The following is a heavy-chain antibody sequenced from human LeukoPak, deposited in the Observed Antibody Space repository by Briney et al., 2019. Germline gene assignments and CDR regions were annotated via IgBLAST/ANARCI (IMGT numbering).Heavy chain of an antibody. J-gene: IGHJ4*02. CDR1: GGSITSSSYY. D-gene: IGHD5-24*01. CDR2: FYYSGST. CDR3: ARGRRDGYNLEYFDK. Sequence: SETLSLTCTVSGGSITSSSYYWGWIRQPPGKGLQWIGSFYYSGSTYYNPALKSRITIYVDTSRNQFSLKLSSVTAADTAVYYCARGRRDGYNLEYFDKWGQGTLVTVSS. V-gene: IGHV4-39*01.